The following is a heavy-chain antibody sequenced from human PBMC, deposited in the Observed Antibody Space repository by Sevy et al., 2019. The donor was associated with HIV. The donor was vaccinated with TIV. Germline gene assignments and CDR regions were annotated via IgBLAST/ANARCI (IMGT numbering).Heavy chain of an antibody. CDR1: GFTFSTYG. D-gene: IGHD1-20*01. V-gene: IGHV3-33*01. J-gene: IGHJ4*02. CDR3: ARDSTPGITLFDY. CDR2: IWFDERKK. Sequence: GGSLRLSCAASGFTFSTYGMHWIRQAPGKGLEWVAVIWFDERKKYYGNSVKGRFTISRDNSKNTLYLQMNRLRAEDTAVYYCARDSTPGITLFDYWGQGSLVTVSS.